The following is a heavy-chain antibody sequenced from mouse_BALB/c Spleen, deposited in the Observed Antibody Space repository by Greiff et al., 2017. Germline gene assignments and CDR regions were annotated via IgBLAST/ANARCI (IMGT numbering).Heavy chain of an antibody. CDR1: GYAFSSYW. CDR2: IYPGDGDT. J-gene: IGHJ1*01. Sequence: QVQLQQSGAELVRPGSSVKISCKASGYAFSSYWMNWVKQRPGQGLEWIGQIYPGDGDTNYNGKFKGKATLTADKSSSTAYMQLSSLTSEDSAVYFCAKTTVVAGNWYFDVWGAGTTVTVSS. V-gene: IGHV1-80*01. D-gene: IGHD1-1*01. CDR3: AKTTVVAGNWYFDV.